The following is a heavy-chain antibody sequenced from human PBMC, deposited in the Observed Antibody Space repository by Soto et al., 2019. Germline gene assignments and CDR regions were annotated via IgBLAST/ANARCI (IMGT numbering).Heavy chain of an antibody. V-gene: IGHV3-53*01. CDR1: GLTVSGKKY. J-gene: IGHJ3*01. D-gene: IGHD1-1*01. Sequence: GGGLIQPGESLRLSCAAFGLTVSGKKYVAWVRQAPGKGLEWVSALYDVDGTYYADSVKGRFTTSRDSSKTTVYLQMNGLRPDDTAVYYCASWHEREHAYDVWGQGTTVTVSS. CDR2: LYDVDGT. CDR3: ASWHEREHAYDV.